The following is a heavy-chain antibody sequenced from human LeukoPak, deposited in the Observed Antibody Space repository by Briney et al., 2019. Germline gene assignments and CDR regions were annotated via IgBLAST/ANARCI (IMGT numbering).Heavy chain of an antibody. V-gene: IGHV1-18*04. D-gene: IGHD1-14*01. CDR2: ISDYNGNT. Sequence: ASVKVSCKASGYTFTSYGISWVRQAPGQGLEWMGWISDYNGNTNYAQKLQGRVTMNTDTSTSTAYMELRSLRPDDTAVYYCARLGPDDFYPPFDYWGQGTLVTVSS. CDR1: GYTFTSYG. CDR3: ARLGPDDFYPPFDY. J-gene: IGHJ4*02.